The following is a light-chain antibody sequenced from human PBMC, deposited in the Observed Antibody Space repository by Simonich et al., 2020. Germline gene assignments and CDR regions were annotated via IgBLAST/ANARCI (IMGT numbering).Light chain of an antibody. J-gene: IGKJ4*01. CDR2: DAS. CDR3: QQYDNLPT. Sequence: DIQMTQSPSSLSASVGDRVTITCQASQNISNYLNWYQQKPGKAPKLLIYDASNLETGIPSRFSGSGSRTDFTFTISSLQPEDIATYYCQQYDNLPTCGGGTKVEIK. CDR1: QNISNY. V-gene: IGKV1-33*01.